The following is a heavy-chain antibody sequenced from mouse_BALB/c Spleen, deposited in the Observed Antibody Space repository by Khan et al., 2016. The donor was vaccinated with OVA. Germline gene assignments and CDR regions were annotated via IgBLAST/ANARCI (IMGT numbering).Heavy chain of an antibody. V-gene: IGHV2-6-4*01. D-gene: IGHD2-10*02. CDR1: GFSLSGYS. Sequence: QVQLKESGPGLVAPSQSLSIACTVSGFSLSGYSVHWVRQPPGKGLEWLGMIWGGGNTDYKSALKSRLSINKDNSKRQVLLKMNSLQTDDTAMYYGARNGEYGEPYGMDYWGQGISITVSS. J-gene: IGHJ4*01. CDR3: ARNGEYGEPYGMDY. CDR2: IWGGGNT.